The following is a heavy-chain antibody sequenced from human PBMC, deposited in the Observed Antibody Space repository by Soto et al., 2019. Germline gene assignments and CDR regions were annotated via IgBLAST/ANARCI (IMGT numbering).Heavy chain of an antibody. Sequence: EVQLVESGGDLVQPGGSLRLSCEAAGFTFSSNWMHWVRQAQGTGLVWVSRMNPDGSTRGYADSVKGRFTISRDNAKNTLFLQMNRLRAEDTAVYYCSRGGNAGSGQYDLDDQWGQGTLVTVSS. CDR1: GFTFSSNW. CDR2: MNPDGSTR. V-gene: IGHV3-74*01. D-gene: IGHD3-10*01. CDR3: SRGGNAGSGQYDLDDQ. J-gene: IGHJ4*02.